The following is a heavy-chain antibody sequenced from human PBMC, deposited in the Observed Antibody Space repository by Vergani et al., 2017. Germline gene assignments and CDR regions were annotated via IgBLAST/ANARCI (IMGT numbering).Heavy chain of an antibody. Sequence: QVQLVESGGGLVKPGGSLRLSCAASGFTFSSYAMHWVRQAPGKGLEWVEVISYDGSNKYYADSVKGRFTISRDNSKNTLYLQMNSLRAEDTAVYYCASMAGIDYWGQGTLVTVSS. CDR1: GFTFSSYA. CDR2: ISYDGSNK. V-gene: IGHV3-30*04. D-gene: IGHD6-19*01. J-gene: IGHJ4*02. CDR3: ASMAGIDY.